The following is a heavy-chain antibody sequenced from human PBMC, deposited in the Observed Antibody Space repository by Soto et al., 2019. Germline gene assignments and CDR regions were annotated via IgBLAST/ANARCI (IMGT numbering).Heavy chain of an antibody. Sequence: QVQLVQSGAEVKKPGASVKVSCKTSGYTFTSYAVHWARQAPGQRLEWMGWINAGNGNTEYSQKFQGRVTFTRDTSASTAHMELSSLWSEDTAVYYCVAIDYGDYWGQGTLVTVSS. J-gene: IGHJ4*02. D-gene: IGHD3-3*02. CDR3: VAIDYGDY. CDR2: INAGNGNT. V-gene: IGHV1-3*01. CDR1: GYTFTSYA.